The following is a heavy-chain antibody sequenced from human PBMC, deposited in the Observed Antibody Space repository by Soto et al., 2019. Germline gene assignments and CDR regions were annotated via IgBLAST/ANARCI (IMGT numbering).Heavy chain of an antibody. CDR1: GFTFINYA. V-gene: IGHV3-23*01. CDR3: VRKVLGSTSRPDYWYFDL. CDR2: ISGGGDRT. D-gene: IGHD3-16*01. Sequence: EVQLLESGGGLVQPGGSLRLSCVGSGFTFINYAMNWVRQAPGKGLEWVSGISGGGDRTFDTDSVKGRFTISRDNSKNTVNLQMNSLRADDAAVYYCVRKVLGSTSRPDYWYFDLCGRGTLVTVSS. J-gene: IGHJ2*01.